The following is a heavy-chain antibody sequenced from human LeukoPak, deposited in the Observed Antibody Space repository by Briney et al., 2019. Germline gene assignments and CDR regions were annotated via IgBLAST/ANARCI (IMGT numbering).Heavy chain of an antibody. D-gene: IGHD1-26*01. CDR2: INHSGST. Sequence: PSETLSLTCAVYGGSFRDYYWTWIRQPPGKGLEWIGEINHSGSTNYNPSLKSRVTISVDTSKNQFSLNVSAVTAADTAVYYCAREARGTYTIDYWGQGTLVTVSS. J-gene: IGHJ4*02. V-gene: IGHV4-34*01. CDR3: AREARGTYTIDY. CDR1: GGSFRDYY.